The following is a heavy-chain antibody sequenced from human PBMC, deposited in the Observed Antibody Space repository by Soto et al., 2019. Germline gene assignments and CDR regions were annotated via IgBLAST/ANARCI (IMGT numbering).Heavy chain of an antibody. J-gene: IGHJ4*02. CDR3: AKYPTGYGSGPFDY. D-gene: IGHD3-10*01. V-gene: IGHV3-7*02. CDR1: GFTFSSYW. Sequence: GGSLRLSCAASGFTFSSYWMSWVRQAPGKGLEWVANIKQDGSEKYYVDSVKGRFTISRDNSKNTLYLQMNSLRAEDTAVYYCAKYPTGYGSGPFDYWGQGTLVTVST. CDR2: IKQDGSEK.